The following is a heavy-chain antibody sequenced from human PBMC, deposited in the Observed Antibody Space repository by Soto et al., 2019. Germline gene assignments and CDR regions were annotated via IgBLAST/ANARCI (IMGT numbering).Heavy chain of an antibody. V-gene: IGHV4-59*01. CDR2: IYYSGST. CDR1: GGSISSYY. CDR3: ARDRLWFGGGYYCMDV. D-gene: IGHD3-10*01. Sequence: PSETLSLTCTVSGGSISSYYWSWIRQPPGKGLEWIGYIYYSGSTNYNPSLKSRVTISVDTSKNQFSLKLSSVTAADTAVYYCARDRLWFGGGYYCMDVWGQGTTVTVSS. J-gene: IGHJ6*02.